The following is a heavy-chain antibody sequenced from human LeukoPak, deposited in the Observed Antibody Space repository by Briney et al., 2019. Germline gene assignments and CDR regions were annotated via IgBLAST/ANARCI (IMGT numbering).Heavy chain of an antibody. CDR1: GFRISDSHA. J-gene: IGHJ4*02. D-gene: IGHD5-18*01. Sequence: PGGSLRLSCAASGFRISDSHAMTWVRQAPGKGLEWVSGISGSGSNIYYAESVKGRFTISRDYSKNTLYLQMDSLRADDTAVYYCAKDSRGVSYGGQLDYWGQGTLVTVSS. CDR2: ISGSGSNI. CDR3: AKDSRGVSYGGQLDY. V-gene: IGHV3-23*01.